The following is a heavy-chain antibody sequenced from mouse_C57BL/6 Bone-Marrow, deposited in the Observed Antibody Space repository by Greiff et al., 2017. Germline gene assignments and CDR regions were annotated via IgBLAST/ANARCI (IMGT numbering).Heavy chain of an antibody. CDR1: GYSFTGYY. J-gene: IGHJ2*01. Sequence: EVQLLQSGPELVKPGASVKISCKASGYSFTGYYMNWVKQSPEKSLEWIGVINPSTGGTTYNQKLKAKATLTVDKASSTTYMQLNSLTSEESAVYYCARWAPDYWGRGTALTVSS. CDR3: ARWAPDY. CDR2: INPSTGGT. V-gene: IGHV1-42*01.